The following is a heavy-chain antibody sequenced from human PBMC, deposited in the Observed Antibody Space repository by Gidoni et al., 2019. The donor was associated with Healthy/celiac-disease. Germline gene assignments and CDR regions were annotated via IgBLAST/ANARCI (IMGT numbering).Heavy chain of an antibody. J-gene: IGHJ4*02. CDR3: AKGSAEYYDSSGYWKGYFDY. CDR2: ISYDGSNK. Sequence: QVQLVESGGGVVQPGRSLRLSCAASGFTFSSYGMHWVRQAPGKGLEWVAVISYDGSNKYYADSVKGRFTISRDNSKNTLYLQMNSLRAEDTAVYYCAKGSAEYYDSSGYWKGYFDYWGQGTLVTVSS. D-gene: IGHD3-22*01. V-gene: IGHV3-30*18. CDR1: GFTFSSYG.